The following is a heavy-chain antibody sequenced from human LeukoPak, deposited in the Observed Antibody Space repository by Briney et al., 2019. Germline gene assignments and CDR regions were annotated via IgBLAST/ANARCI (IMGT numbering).Heavy chain of an antibody. V-gene: IGHV1-69*13. Sequence: ASVKVSCKASGSTFSSYAISWVRQATGRGLEWMGGIIPIFGTANYAQKFQGRVTITADESTSTAYVELSSLRSEDTAVYYCASFKPGILYGEGQGDPFDIWGQGTVVTVSS. D-gene: IGHD2-8*01. CDR2: IIPIFGTA. J-gene: IGHJ3*02. CDR1: GSTFSSYA. CDR3: ASFKPGILYGEGQGDPFDI.